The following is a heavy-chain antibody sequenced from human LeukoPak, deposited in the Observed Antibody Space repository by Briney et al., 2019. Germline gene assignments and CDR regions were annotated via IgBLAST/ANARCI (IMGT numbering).Heavy chain of an antibody. CDR3: AKAPEAYSSNYGWFDL. D-gene: IGHD4-11*01. J-gene: IGHJ5*02. Sequence: GGSLRLSCAASGFTFYDYAMRWVRHAPGKGLEWVSGISWNSGSIGYADSVKGRFTISRDNAKNSLYLQMNSLRAEDTALYYCAKAPEAYSSNYGWFDLWGQGTLVTVSS. CDR1: GFTFYDYA. CDR2: ISWNSGSI. V-gene: IGHV3-9*01.